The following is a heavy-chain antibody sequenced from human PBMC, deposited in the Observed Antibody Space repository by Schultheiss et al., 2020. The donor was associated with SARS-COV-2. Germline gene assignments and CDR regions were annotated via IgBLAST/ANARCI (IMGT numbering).Heavy chain of an antibody. D-gene: IGHD1-26*01. V-gene: IGHV1-2*02. Sequence: ASVKVSCKASGYTFTGYYMHWVRQAPGQGLEWMGWINPNSGGTNFAQELQGRVTMTRDTSISTAYMELNSLTSDDTAVYYCARGWTREHSLLGAYWGQGTRVTVSS. CDR3: ARGWTREHSLLGAY. J-gene: IGHJ4*02. CDR2: INPNSGGT. CDR1: GYTFTGYY.